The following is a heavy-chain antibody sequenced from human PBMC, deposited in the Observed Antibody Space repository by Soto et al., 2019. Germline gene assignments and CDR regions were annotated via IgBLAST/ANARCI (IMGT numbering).Heavy chain of an antibody. D-gene: IGHD2-21*01. CDR3: ARDPRDGHYFDY. CDR1: GYNFISKA. J-gene: IGHJ4*02. CDR2: VNPDSGNT. V-gene: IGHV1-3*01. Sequence: ASVKVSCKASGYNFISKAIHWVRQAPGQSLEWMGLVNPDSGNTKYSQKLQGGVTITRDTSANTAYMELSSLRSEDTAVYYCARDPRDGHYFDYFGQGALLTVCS.